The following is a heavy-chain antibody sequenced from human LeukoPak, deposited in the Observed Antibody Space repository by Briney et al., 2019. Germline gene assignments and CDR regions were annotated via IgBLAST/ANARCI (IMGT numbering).Heavy chain of an antibody. V-gene: IGHV3-9*01. CDR1: GFTFDDYA. CDR3: AKDVYGVPAGFDY. CDR2: ISWNSGSI. Sequence: GRSLRLSCAASGFTFDDYAMHWVRQAPGNGLEWVSGISWNSGSIGYADSVKGRFTISRDNAKNSLYLQMNSLRAEDTALYYCAKDVYGVPAGFDYWGQGTLVTVSS. D-gene: IGHD2-2*01. J-gene: IGHJ4*02.